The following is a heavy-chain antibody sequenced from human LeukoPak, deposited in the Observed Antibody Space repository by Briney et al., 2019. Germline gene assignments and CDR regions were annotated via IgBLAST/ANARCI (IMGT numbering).Heavy chain of an antibody. J-gene: IGHJ2*01. CDR2: ISGSGGST. D-gene: IGHD3-16*01. CDR3: AKGGGNWYFDL. V-gene: IGHV3-23*01. Sequence: GASLRLSCAASGFTFSSYAVSWVRQAPGKGLESVSSISGSGGSTYYADSVKGRFTISRDNSKNTLYLQVNSLRAEDTAVYYCAKGGGNWYFDLWGRGALVTVSS. CDR1: GFTFSSYA.